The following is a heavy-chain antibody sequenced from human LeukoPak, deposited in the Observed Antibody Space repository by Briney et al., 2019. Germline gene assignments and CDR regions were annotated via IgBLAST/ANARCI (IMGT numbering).Heavy chain of an antibody. J-gene: IGHJ5*02. V-gene: IGHV3-23*01. D-gene: IGHD4-17*01. CDR1: GFTFNLYA. Sequence: GGALRLSCAASGFTFNLYAMNSVRQAPRKGLWRVSAIEGAGNSSYYADSLRGRFTVSRDNSKNTLYLQMNSLRAEDTAVYYCAKRGLRGNWFHPWGQGTLVTVSS. CDR3: AKRGLRGNWFHP. CDR2: IEGAGNSS.